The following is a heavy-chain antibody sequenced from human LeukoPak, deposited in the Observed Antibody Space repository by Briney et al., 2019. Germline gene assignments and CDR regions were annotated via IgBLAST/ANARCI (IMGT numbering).Heavy chain of an antibody. J-gene: IGHJ6*03. CDR2: VHTTGSL. V-gene: IGHV4-61*02. CDR3: ARELKYYYDSSGYYSYYYYYMDV. Sequence: SQTLSLTCTVSGGSITSGIYHWNWIRQSAERGLEWIGRVHTTGSLDYNPSLKSRVTISVDTSKNQFSLKLSSVTAADTAVYYCARELKYYYDSSGYYSYYYYYMDVWGKGTTVTVSS. CDR1: GGSITSGIYH. D-gene: IGHD3-22*01.